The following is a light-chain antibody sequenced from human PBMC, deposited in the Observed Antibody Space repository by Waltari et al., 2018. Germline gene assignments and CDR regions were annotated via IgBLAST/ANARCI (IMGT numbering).Light chain of an antibody. CDR1: QSLAYSDGNSY. J-gene: IGKJ1*01. CDR3: QQVDSFPRT. Sequence: DVVMTQSPLSLPVTLGQPASISCRSSQSLAYSDGNSYLNWFQQRPGQSPRRLIYKVSNRDSGVPDRFSGSGSGTDFTLKISRVEAEDFATYYCQQVDSFPRTFGQGTKVEVK. CDR2: KVS. V-gene: IGKV2-30*01.